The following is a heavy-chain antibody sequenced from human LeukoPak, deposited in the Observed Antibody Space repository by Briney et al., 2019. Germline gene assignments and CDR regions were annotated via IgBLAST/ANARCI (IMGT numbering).Heavy chain of an antibody. V-gene: IGHV3-23*01. D-gene: IGHD6-19*01. CDR1: GFTFSSYA. CDR3: ARGSEQWLPKSTFDY. CDR2: ISGSGGST. Sequence: PGGSLRLSCAASGFTFSSYAMSWVRQAPGKGLEWVSAISGSGGSTYYADSVKGRFTISRDNSKNTLYLQMNSLRAEDTAVYYCARGSEQWLPKSTFDYWGQGTLVTVSS. J-gene: IGHJ4*02.